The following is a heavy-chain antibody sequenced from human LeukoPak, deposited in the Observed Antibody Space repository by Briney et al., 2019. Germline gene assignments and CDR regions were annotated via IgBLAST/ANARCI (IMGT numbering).Heavy chain of an antibody. J-gene: IGHJ6*02. Sequence: RGESLKISCKDSGHSFTSYWISWVRQMPGKGLEWRGRIDPSDSYTNYSPSFQGHVTISVDKSISTAYLQWTSLKSSDSAMYYCARRGYYYYGMDVWGQGTTVTVSS. V-gene: IGHV5-10-1*01. CDR1: GHSFTSYW. CDR3: ARRGYYYYGMDV. D-gene: IGHD3-10*01. CDR2: IDPSDSYT.